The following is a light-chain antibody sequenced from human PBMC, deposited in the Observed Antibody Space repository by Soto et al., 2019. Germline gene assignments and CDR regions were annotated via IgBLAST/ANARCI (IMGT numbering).Light chain of an antibody. CDR3: QQYDGSPRT. J-gene: IGKJ2*01. V-gene: IGKV3-20*01. CDR1: QSVNSNY. CDR2: GVF. Sequence: ETVLTQSPGTVSLSPGERATLSCRTSQSVNSNYLAWYQQKPGQAPRLLIYGVFNRATGIPDRFSGSGSGTDFTLTISGLEPEDSAVYYCQQYDGSPRTFGQGTKVEIK.